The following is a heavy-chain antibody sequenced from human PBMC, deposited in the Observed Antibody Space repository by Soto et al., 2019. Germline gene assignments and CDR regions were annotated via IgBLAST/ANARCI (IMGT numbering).Heavy chain of an antibody. Sequence: EVQLVESGGGLVQPGGSLRLSCAASGFTFSSYSMNWVRQVPGKGLGWVAYISSSSSTIYYAESVKGLFTISRDNAKNSLSLPMNSLRAEDTAVYYCVRSMAITMVRGPNYSDYWGQGTLVTVSS. CDR3: VRSMAITMVRGPNYSDY. J-gene: IGHJ4*02. V-gene: IGHV3-48*01. D-gene: IGHD3-10*01. CDR1: GFTFSSYS. CDR2: ISSSSSTI.